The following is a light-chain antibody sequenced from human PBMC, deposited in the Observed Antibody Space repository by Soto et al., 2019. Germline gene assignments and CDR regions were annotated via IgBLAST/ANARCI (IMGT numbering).Light chain of an antibody. CDR1: SSDVGGYKY. V-gene: IGLV2-14*01. J-gene: IGLJ3*02. Sequence: QSALTQPASVSGSPGQSITISCTGTSSDVGGYKYVSWYQQHPGKAPKLMIYEVSHRPSGVSNRFSGSKSGNTASLTISGLQAEDEADYYCSSYTSSRTLVFGGGTQVTVL. CDR2: EVS. CDR3: SSYTSSRTLV.